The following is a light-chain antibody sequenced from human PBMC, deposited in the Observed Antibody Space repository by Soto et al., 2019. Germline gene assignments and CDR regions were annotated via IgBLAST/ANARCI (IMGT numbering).Light chain of an antibody. CDR3: QSYDRSLSGSV. CDR1: SSNIGAGYD. Sequence: QSVLTQPPSVSGAPGQRVTISCTGGSSNIGAGYDVQWYQQSPGIAPTLLIYDTTTRPSGVPDRFSGSKSGTSASLAITGLQAEDEADYYCQSYDRSLSGSVFGGGTKLTVL. CDR2: DTT. J-gene: IGLJ3*02. V-gene: IGLV1-40*01.